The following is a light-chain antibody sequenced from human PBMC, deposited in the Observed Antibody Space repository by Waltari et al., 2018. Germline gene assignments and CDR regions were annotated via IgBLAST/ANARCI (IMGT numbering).Light chain of an antibody. Sequence: SSDLTQPSSVSVSPGQTARITCSGDVLAKRYARWFQQRPGQAPSLLIFKDTERPSGIPERFSGSSSGTTVTLIISGAQVEDDADYYCFSASDNKAMFGGGTKLTVL. V-gene: IGLV3-27*01. CDR2: KDT. CDR3: FSASDNKAM. CDR1: VLAKRY. J-gene: IGLJ3*02.